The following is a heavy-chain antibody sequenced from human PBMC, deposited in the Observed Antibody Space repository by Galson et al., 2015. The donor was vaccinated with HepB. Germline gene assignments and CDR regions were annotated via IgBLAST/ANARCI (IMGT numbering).Heavy chain of an antibody. CDR2: IIPILGIA. J-gene: IGHJ4*02. V-gene: IGHV1-69*04. CDR3: ARDQDYYDSSGHYWVPDY. CDR1: GGTFSSYA. D-gene: IGHD3-22*01. Sequence: SVKVSCKASGGTFSSYAISWVRQAPGQGLEWMGRIIPILGIANYAQKFQGRVTITADKSTSTAYMELSSLRSEDTAVYYCARDQDYYDSSGHYWVPDYWGQGTLVTVSS.